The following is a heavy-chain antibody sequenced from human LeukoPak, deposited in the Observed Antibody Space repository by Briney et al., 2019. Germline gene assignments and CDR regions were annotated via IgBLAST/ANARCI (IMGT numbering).Heavy chain of an antibody. D-gene: IGHD5-12*01. V-gene: IGHV3-48*03. CDR3: AREFWGSGYDPIDY. CDR2: ISSSDNTI. Sequence: GGSLRLSCAASGFTFGSYEMNWVRQAPGKGLEWVSYISSSDNTIYYADSVKGRFTISRDNPKSSLYLQMNNLRAEDTAVYYCAREFWGSGYDPIDYWGQGTLVTVSS. J-gene: IGHJ4*02. CDR1: GFTFGSYE.